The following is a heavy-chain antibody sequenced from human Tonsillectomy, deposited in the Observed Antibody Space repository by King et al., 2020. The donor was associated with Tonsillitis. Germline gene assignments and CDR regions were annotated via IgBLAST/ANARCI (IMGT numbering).Heavy chain of an antibody. D-gene: IGHD3-9*01. CDR3: AKDRLERVYYDISMDV. CDR2: ISYDGSNK. V-gene: IGHV3-30*18. J-gene: IGHJ6*02. Sequence: VQLVDSGGGVVQPGRSLRLSCAASGFTFNTYGMHWVRQAPGKGLEWVAFISYDGSNKYYADSVKGRFTISRDNSKNTLSLQMNSLRAEDTAVYYCAKDRLERVYYDISMDVWGQGTTVTVSS. CDR1: GFTFNTYG.